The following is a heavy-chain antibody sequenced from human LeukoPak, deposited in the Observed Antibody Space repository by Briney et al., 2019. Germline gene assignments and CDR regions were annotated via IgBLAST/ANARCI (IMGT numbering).Heavy chain of an antibody. CDR2: ISSSSSYI. J-gene: IGHJ3*02. CDR3: ARDSASDI. CDR1: GFTFRSYS. Sequence: GGSLRPSCAASGFTFRSYSMNWVRQAPGTGLEWVSFISSSSSYIYYADSVKGRFTISRDNAKNSLYLQMNSLRADDTAVYYCARDSASDIWGQGTMVTVSS. V-gene: IGHV3-21*01.